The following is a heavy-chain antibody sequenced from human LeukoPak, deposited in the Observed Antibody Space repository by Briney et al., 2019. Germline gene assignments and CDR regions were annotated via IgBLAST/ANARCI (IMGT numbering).Heavy chain of an antibody. CDR1: GGSISSGDYY. V-gene: IGHV4-30-4*01. CDR3: ARERRSNSWGNYYYYMDV. D-gene: IGHD6-13*01. CDR2: IYYSGST. Sequence: KPSQTLSLTCTVSGGSISSGDYYWSWIRQPPGKGLEWIGYIYYSGSTYYNPSLKSRVTISVDTSKNQFSLKLSSVTAADTAVYYCARERRSNSWGNYYYYMDVWGKGTTVTVSS. J-gene: IGHJ6*03.